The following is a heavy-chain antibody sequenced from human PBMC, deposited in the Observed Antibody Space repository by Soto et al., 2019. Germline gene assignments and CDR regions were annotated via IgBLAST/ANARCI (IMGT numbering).Heavy chain of an antibody. Sequence: SETLSLTCAVYGASLSDNYCNWLRQPPGKGLEWIGEINHSGNTNYNPSLRSRVTISIDTSKNQLSLNLRSVSAADTAVYYCARGGGEFDAWGQGTPVTVSS. CDR3: ARGGGEFDA. J-gene: IGHJ5*02. CDR1: GASLSDNY. CDR2: INHSGNT. V-gene: IGHV4-34*01. D-gene: IGHD2-21*01.